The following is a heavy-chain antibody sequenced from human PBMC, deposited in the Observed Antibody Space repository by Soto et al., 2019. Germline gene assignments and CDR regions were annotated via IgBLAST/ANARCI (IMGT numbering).Heavy chain of an antibody. J-gene: IGHJ4*02. V-gene: IGHV1-18*01. CDR2: ISAYNGNT. CDR1: GYTFTSYG. CDR3: ARDLVAIPNSGKSGDY. Sequence: GASVKVSCKASGYTFTSYGISWVRQAPGQGLEWMGWISAYNGNTNYAQKLQGRVTMTTDTSTSTAYMELRSLRSDDTAVYYCARDLVAIPNSGKSGDYWGQGTLVTVSS. D-gene: IGHD3-10*01.